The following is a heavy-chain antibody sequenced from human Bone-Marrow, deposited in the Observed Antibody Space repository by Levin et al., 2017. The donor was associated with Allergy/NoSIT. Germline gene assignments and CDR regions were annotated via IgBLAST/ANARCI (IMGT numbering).Heavy chain of an antibody. CDR1: GFPFSSYA. CDR3: AKGMYVVWFGESRTRVY. V-gene: IGHV3-23*01. CDR2: ISGSGGST. J-gene: IGHJ4*02. Sequence: GESLKISCAGSGFPFSSYAMSWVRQAPGKGLEWVSAISGSGGSTYYADSVKGRFTISRDNSKNTLSLQMNSLRAEDTAVYYCAKGMYVVWFGESRTRVYRGQGTLVTVSS. D-gene: IGHD3-10*01.